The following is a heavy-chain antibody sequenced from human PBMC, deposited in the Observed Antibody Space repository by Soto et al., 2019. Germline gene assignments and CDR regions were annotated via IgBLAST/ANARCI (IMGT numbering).Heavy chain of an antibody. CDR1: GFTFSNYG. Sequence: PGGSLRLSCAASGFTFSNYGMHWVRQAPGKGPEWVAVISYDGSNKHYADSVKGRFTISRDDSKNTLYLQMNSLRVEDTAVYYWEKDLTLFGVDPTSFDYWGQGTLVTVSS. J-gene: IGHJ4*02. CDR2: ISYDGSNK. V-gene: IGHV3-30*18. CDR3: EKDLTLFGVDPTSFDY. D-gene: IGHD3-3*01.